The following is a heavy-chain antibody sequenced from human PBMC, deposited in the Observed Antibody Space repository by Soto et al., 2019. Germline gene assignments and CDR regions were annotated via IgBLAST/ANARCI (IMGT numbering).Heavy chain of an antibody. J-gene: IGHJ6*02. CDR1: GGSISSHY. V-gene: IGHV4-59*08. D-gene: IGHD3-10*01. CDR2: IYYSGST. Sequence: SETLSLTCTVSGGSISSHYWSWIRQPPGKGLEWTGYIYYSGSTNYNPSLKSRVTISVDTSKNQFSLKLSFVTAADTAADYCASDCRGDVWFGDLDGMDVWGQGTTVTVSS. CDR3: ASDCRGDVWFGDLDGMDV.